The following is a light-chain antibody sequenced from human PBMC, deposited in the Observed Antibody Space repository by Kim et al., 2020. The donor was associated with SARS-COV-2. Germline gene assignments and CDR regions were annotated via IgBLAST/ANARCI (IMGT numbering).Light chain of an antibody. J-gene: IGLJ3*02. V-gene: IGLV1-44*01. CDR1: SSNIGRNT. CDR2: SNN. CDR3: AAWDDSLNGWV. Sequence: ELTQPPSASGTPGQRVTISCSGSSSNIGRNTVNWYQQLPGTAPKLLIYSNNQRPSGVPDRFSGSKSGTSASLAISGLQSEDEADYYCAAWDDSLNGWVFGGGTKVTVL.